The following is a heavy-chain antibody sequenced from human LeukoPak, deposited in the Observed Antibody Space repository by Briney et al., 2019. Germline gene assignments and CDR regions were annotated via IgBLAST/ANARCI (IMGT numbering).Heavy chain of an antibody. V-gene: IGHV4-39*01. CDR1: GGSITSSSYY. D-gene: IGHD3-3*01. CDR3: ARHSSEVTIFGVVISGWFDP. J-gene: IGHJ5*02. CDR2: IYYGGTT. Sequence: SETLSLTCTVSGGSITSSSYYWGWIRQPPGKGLEWIGNIYYGGTTYYNSSLKSPVTISVDTSKNQFSLRLSSVTAADTAVYYCARHSSEVTIFGVVISGWFDPWGQGTLVTVSS.